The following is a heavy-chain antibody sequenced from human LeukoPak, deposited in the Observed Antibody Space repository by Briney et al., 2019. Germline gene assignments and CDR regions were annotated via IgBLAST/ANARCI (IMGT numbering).Heavy chain of an antibody. J-gene: IGHJ4*02. Sequence: PSETLSLTCAVYGVSFSGYYWSWIRQPPGKGLEWIGEIIHSGSTNYNPSLKSRVPISVDPSKKQFSLKLSSVTAADTAVYYCVTYYFDSSGPKKNYWGQGTLVTVSS. V-gene: IGHV4-34*12. CDR1: GVSFSGYY. CDR2: IIHSGST. CDR3: VTYYFDSSGPKKNY. D-gene: IGHD3-22*01.